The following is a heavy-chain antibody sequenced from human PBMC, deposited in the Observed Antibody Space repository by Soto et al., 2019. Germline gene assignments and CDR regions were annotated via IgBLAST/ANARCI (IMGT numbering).Heavy chain of an antibody. CDR2: ISAYNGNT. V-gene: IGHV1-18*01. Sequence: ASVKVSCKASGYTFTSYGISWVRQAPGQGIEWMGWISAYNGNTNYAQKLQGRVTMTTDTSTSTAYMELRSLRSDDTAVYYCVRVRAGDFWSGSGGVRWFDPWGQGTLVTVSS. J-gene: IGHJ5*02. CDR1: GYTFTSYG. CDR3: VRVRAGDFWSGSGGVRWFDP. D-gene: IGHD3-3*01.